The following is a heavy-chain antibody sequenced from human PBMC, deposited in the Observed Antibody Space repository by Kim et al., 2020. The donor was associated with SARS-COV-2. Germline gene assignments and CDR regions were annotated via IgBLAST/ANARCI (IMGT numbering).Heavy chain of an antibody. D-gene: IGHD2-2*01. Sequence: SETLSLTCTVSGGSISSSSYYWGWIRQPPGKGLEWIGSIYYSGSTYYNPSLKSRVTISVDTSKNQFSLKLSSVTAADTAVYYCARHLWSTTLGYCSSTSCYEGLEYFDYWGQGTLVTVSS. CDR2: IYYSGST. CDR1: GGSISSSSYY. V-gene: IGHV4-39*01. CDR3: ARHLWSTTLGYCSSTSCYEGLEYFDY. J-gene: IGHJ4*02.